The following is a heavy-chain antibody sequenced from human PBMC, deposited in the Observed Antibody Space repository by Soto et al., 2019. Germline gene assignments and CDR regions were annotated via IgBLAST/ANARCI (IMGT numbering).Heavy chain of an antibody. CDR3: ARRSSFRSSWFDP. V-gene: IGHV4-61*08. CDR1: GGSISSGDYY. J-gene: IGHJ5*02. CDR2: IYYSGST. D-gene: IGHD6-6*01. Sequence: SETLSLTCTVSGGSISSGDYYWSWIRQPPGKGLEWIGYIYYSGSTNYNPSLKSRVTISVDTSKNQFSLKLSSVTAADTAVYYCARRSSFRSSWFDPWSQGTLVTVSS.